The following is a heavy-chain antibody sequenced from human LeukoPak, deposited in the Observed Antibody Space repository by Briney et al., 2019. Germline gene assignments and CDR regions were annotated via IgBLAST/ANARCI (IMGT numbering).Heavy chain of an antibody. J-gene: IGHJ3*02. D-gene: IGHD3-16*02. CDR1: GYTFTSYA. CDR3: ARDSLYDYVWGSYRPPGDAFDI. CDR2: INTNTGNP. Sequence: ASVKVSCKASGYTFTSYAMNWVRQAPGQGLEWMGWINTNTGNPTYAQGFTGRFVFSLDTSVSTAYLQISSLKAEDTAVYYCARDSLYDYVWGSYRPPGDAFDIWGQGTMVTVSS. V-gene: IGHV7-4-1*02.